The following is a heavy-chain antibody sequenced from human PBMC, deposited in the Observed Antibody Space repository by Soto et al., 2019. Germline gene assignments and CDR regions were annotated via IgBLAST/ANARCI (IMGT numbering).Heavy chain of an antibody. J-gene: IGHJ4*02. Sequence: SETLSLTCSVSAGSISRYFWVWDRQYPGEGLEWIAYISYSVGASYNPSLKSRVIISLDTSKNQCALRLMSVTAADTAMYYCVASLESRAMESCYYWGQGTRVTVSS. V-gene: IGHV4-59*01. CDR2: ISYSVGA. CDR3: VASLESRAMESCYY. D-gene: IGHD5-18*01. CDR1: AGSISRYF.